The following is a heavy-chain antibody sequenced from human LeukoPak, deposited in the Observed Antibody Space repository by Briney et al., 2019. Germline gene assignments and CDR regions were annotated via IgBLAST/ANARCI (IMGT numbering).Heavy chain of an antibody. Sequence: ASVKVSCKASDYTFTSYGISWVRQAPGQGLEWMGWISAYNGNTNYAQKLQGRVTMTTDTSTSTAYMELRSLRSDDTAVYYCAREVAAAPPFDYWGQGTLVTVSS. V-gene: IGHV1-18*04. D-gene: IGHD6-13*01. J-gene: IGHJ4*02. CDR2: ISAYNGNT. CDR1: DYTFTSYG. CDR3: AREVAAAPPFDY.